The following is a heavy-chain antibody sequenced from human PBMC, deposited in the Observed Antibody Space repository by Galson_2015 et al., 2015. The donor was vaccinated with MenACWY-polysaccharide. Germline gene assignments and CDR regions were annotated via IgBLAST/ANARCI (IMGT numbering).Heavy chain of an antibody. Sequence: QSGAEVKKPGESLKISCQVSGYSFTNYWVAWVRQMHGKGLEWMGFIYPGDSDTRYSPSFQGPVTISADKSISTVFLLWSSLKASDTAMYYCARVSYSNDGMGVWGHGTTVTVSS. V-gene: IGHV5-51*01. CDR3: ARVSYSNDGMGV. CDR1: GYSFTNYW. CDR2: IYPGDSDT. J-gene: IGHJ6*02. D-gene: IGHD2-8*01.